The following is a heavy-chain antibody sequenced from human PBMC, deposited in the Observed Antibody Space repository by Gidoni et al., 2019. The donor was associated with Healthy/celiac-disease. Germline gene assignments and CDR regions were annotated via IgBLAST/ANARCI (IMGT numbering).Heavy chain of an antibody. CDR3: ARDRRGLGAFDI. J-gene: IGHJ3*02. D-gene: IGHD3-10*01. CDR2: IYHSGST. CDR1: GCSISSGGYS. Sequence: QLQLQESGSGLVKPSQTLSLTCAVSGCSISSGGYSWSWIRQPPGKGLEWIGYIYHSGSTYYNPSLKSRVTISVDRSKNQFSLKLSSVTAADTAVYYCARDRRGLGAFDIWGQGTMVTVSS. V-gene: IGHV4-30-2*01.